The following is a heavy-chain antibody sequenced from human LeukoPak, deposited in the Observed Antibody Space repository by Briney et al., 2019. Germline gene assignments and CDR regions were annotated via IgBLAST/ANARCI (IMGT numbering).Heavy chain of an antibody. D-gene: IGHD3-3*01. CDR3: ARDYYDFWSGYYYYYYYMDV. CDR1: GYTFTSYD. V-gene: IGHV1-8*01. CDR2: MNPNSGNT. Sequence: ASVKVSRKASGYTFTSYDINWVRQATGQGPEWMGWMNPNSGNTGYAQKFQGRVTMTRNTSISTAYMELSSLRSEDTAVYYCARDYYDFWSGYYYYYYYMDVWGKGTTVTVSS. J-gene: IGHJ6*03.